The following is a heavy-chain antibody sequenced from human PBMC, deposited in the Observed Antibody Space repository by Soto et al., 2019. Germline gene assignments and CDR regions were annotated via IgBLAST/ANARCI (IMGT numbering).Heavy chain of an antibody. Sequence: KTSETLSLTCAVYGGSFSCYYWSWIRQPPGKGLEWIGEINHSGSTNYNPSLKSRVTISVDTSKNQFSLKLSSVTAADTAVYYCARGRRTGRTDYWGQGTLVTVSS. V-gene: IGHV4-34*01. J-gene: IGHJ4*02. D-gene: IGHD3-10*01. CDR1: GGSFSCYY. CDR3: ARGRRTGRTDY. CDR2: INHSGST.